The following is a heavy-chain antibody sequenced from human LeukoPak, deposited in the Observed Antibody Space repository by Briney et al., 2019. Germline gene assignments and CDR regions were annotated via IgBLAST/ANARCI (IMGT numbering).Heavy chain of an antibody. V-gene: IGHV3-21*01. D-gene: IGHD4-11*01. CDR2: ISSSSSYI. Sequence: PGGSLRLSCAASGFTFSSYSMNWVRQAPGKGLEWVSSISSSSSYIYYADSVKGRFTISRDNAKNSLYLQMNSLRAEDTAVYYCARDRYSKKTYGMTSGAKGPRSPSP. J-gene: IGHJ6*02. CDR3: ARDRYSKKTYGMTS. CDR1: GFTFSSYS.